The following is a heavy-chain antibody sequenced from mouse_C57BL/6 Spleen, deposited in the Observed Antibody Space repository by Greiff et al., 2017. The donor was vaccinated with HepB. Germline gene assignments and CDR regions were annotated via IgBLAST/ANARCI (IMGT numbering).Heavy chain of an antibody. CDR2: INPSSGYT. V-gene: IGHV1-7*01. D-gene: IGHD1-1*01. J-gene: IGHJ1*03. Sequence: QVQLKQSGAELAKPGASVKLSCKASGYTFTSYWMHWVKQRPGQGLEWIGYINPSSGYTKYNQKFKDKATLTADKSSSTAYMQLSSLTYEDSAVYYCASRTTGDWYFDVWGTGTTVTVSS. CDR3: ASRTTGDWYFDV. CDR1: GYTFTSYW.